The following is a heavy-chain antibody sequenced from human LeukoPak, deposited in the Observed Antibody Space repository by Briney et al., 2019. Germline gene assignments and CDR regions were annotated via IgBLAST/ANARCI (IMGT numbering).Heavy chain of an antibody. CDR3: ARGGVTATHYYYGMDV. J-gene: IGHJ6*04. Sequence: SETLSLTCSVSGASINGYYWNWIRQPPGKGLQWIGHIYNSGSTSYNLSLKSRVTISVDTSKNQFSLKLTSVTDVDTAVYYCARGGVTATHYYYGMDVWGKGTTVTVSS. CDR1: GASINGYY. CDR2: IYNSGST. V-gene: IGHV4-59*01. D-gene: IGHD2-15*01.